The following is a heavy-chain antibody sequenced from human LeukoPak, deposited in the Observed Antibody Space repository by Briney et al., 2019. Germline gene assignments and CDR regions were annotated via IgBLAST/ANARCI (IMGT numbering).Heavy chain of an antibody. CDR3: AIDRSIYDSWSGYFPDY. D-gene: IGHD3-3*01. CDR1: GGTFSSYA. CDR2: IIPIFGTA. J-gene: IGHJ4*02. V-gene: IGHV1-69*05. Sequence: SVKVSCKASGGTFSSYAISWVRQAPGQGLEWMGGIIPIFGTANYAQKFQGRVTITTDESTSTAYMELSSLRSEDTAVYYCAIDRSIYDSWSGYFPDYWGQGTLVTVSS.